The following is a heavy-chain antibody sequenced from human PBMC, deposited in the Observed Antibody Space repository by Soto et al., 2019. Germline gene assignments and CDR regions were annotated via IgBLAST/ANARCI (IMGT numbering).Heavy chain of an antibody. V-gene: IGHV2-5*02. D-gene: IGHD2-2*01. CDR3: AHIPTPDCSSTSCYVMTPNLSDWFDP. CDR1: GFSLSTSGVG. CDR2: IYWDDDK. Sequence: SGPTLVKPTQTLTLTCTFSGFSLSTSGVGVGWIRQPPGKALEWLALIYWDDDKRYSPSLKSRLTITKDTSKNQVVLTMTNMDPVDTATYYCAHIPTPDCSSTSCYVMTPNLSDWFDPWGQGTLVTVSS. J-gene: IGHJ5*02.